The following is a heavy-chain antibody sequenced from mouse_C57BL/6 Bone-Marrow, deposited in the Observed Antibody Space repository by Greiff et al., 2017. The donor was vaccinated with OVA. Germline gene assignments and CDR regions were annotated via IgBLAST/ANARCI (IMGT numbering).Heavy chain of an antibody. CDR3: ARDAYGSSSWFAY. J-gene: IGHJ3*01. D-gene: IGHD1-1*01. CDR1: GFTFSDFY. V-gene: IGHV7-1*01. CDR2: SRNKANDYTT. Sequence: EVKLMESGGGLVQSGRSLRLSCATSGFTFSDFYMEWVRQAPGKGLEWIAASRNKANDYTTEYSASVKGRFIVSRDTSQSILYLQMNALRAEDTAIYYCARDAYGSSSWFAYWGQGTLVTVSA.